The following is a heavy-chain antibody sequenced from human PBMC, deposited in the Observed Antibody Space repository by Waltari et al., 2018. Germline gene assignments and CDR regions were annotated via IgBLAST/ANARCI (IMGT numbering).Heavy chain of an antibody. J-gene: IGHJ5*02. V-gene: IGHV7-4-1*02. Sequence: QVQLVQSGSGLKKPGACVKVSCKASGYTFTSYAINWLRRAPGQGRELMGWINTNTGNPTYVQGFTGRFVFSLDTSVSTAYLQISSLKAEDTAVYYCVREVVPTSTIVVNWFDPWGQGTLVTVSS. CDR3: VREVVPTSTIVVNWFDP. CDR1: GYTFTSYA. D-gene: IGHD2-2*01. CDR2: INTNTGNP.